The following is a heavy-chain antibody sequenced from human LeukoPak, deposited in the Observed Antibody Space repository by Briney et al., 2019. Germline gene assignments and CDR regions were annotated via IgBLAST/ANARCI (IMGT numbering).Heavy chain of an antibody. D-gene: IGHD2-2*01. CDR1: GGSLSSYY. CDR3: ARDLGYCSSTSCYGTAYDY. V-gene: IGHV4-59*12. CDR2: IYYSGST. Sequence: SETLSLTCTVSGGSLSSYYWSWIRQPPGKGLEWIGYIYYSGSTNYNPSLKSRVTISVDTSKNQFSLKLSSVTAADTAVYYCARDLGYCSSTSCYGTAYDYWGQGTLVTVSS. J-gene: IGHJ4*02.